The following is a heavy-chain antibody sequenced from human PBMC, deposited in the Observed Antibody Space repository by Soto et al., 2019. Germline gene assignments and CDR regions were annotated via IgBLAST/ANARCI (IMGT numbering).Heavy chain of an antibody. J-gene: IGHJ4*02. Sequence: QVQLVQSGAEVKKPGSSVKVSCKASGGIFSTYAISWLRQAPGQGLEWMGGIIPLFGTPNYAQRFQGRVTSTADESTSTAYMELSRLRSEDTAVYSCARDRGDYGSGNYYNRIDFWGQGTLVTVSS. V-gene: IGHV1-69*01. D-gene: IGHD3-10*01. CDR1: GGIFSTYA. CDR3: ARDRGDYGSGNYYNRIDF. CDR2: IIPLFGTP.